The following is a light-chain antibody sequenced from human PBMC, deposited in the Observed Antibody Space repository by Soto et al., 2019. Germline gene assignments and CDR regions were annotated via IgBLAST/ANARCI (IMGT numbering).Light chain of an antibody. Sequence: DIQMTQSPSSLSASVGDRVTITCRASQSIRRYLNWYQQKPGKAPKVLIYAASSLQSGVPSRFSGSGSGTDFPLTIRSLQPEDFATYYCQQTSTTPPTFGQGTKVGVK. CDR2: AAS. J-gene: IGKJ1*01. CDR3: QQTSTTPPT. V-gene: IGKV1-39*01. CDR1: QSIRRY.